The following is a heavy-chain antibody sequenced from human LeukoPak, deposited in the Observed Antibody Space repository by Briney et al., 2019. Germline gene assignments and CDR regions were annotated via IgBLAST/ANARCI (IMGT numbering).Heavy chain of an antibody. Sequence: KTSETLSLTCTVSGGSISSGSYYWSWIRQPAGKGLEWIGRIYTSGSTNYNPSLKSRVTISVDTSKNQFSLKLSSVTAADTAVYYCASGGWLQSKWGYYYYMDVWGKGTTVTISS. CDR1: GGSISSGSYY. D-gene: IGHD5-24*01. V-gene: IGHV4-61*02. CDR2: IYTSGST. J-gene: IGHJ6*03. CDR3: ASGGWLQSKWGYYYYMDV.